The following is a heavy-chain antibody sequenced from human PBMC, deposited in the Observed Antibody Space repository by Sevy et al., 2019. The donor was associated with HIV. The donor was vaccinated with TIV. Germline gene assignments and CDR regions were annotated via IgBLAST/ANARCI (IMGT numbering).Heavy chain of an antibody. V-gene: IGHV3-7*01. J-gene: IGHJ4*02. D-gene: IGHD3-16*01. CDR3: ARDWGSVH. CDR1: GFTFSTYW. Sequence: GGSLRLSCTASGFTFSTYWMTWVRQAPGKGLEWVANIKQDGSEKYYVDSVKGQFTISRDNAKNSLYLQMNSLRAEDTAVYYCARDWGSVHWGQGTLVTVSS. CDR2: IKQDGSEK.